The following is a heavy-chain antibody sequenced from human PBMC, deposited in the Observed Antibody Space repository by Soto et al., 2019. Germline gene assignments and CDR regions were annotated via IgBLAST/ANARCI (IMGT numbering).Heavy chain of an antibody. CDR2: IYHSGST. CDR1: GGSISSGGYS. D-gene: IGHD2-15*01. J-gene: IGHJ4*02. CDR3: ASGSPVAPDY. V-gene: IGHV4-30-2*01. Sequence: QLQLQESGSGLVKPSQTLSLTCAVSGGSISSGGYSWSWIRQPPGKGLEWIGYIYHSGSTYYNPSRNSRFPISVDRSKTQFSLKLSSVTAADTAVYYCASGSPVAPDYWGQGTLVTVSS.